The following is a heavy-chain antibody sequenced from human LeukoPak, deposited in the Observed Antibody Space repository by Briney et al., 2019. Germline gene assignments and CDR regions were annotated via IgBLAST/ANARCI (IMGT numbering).Heavy chain of an antibody. CDR3: ARDALLTGGQRYMDV. CDR1: GVSISSGGYY. D-gene: IGHD3-16*01. Sequence: SETLSLTCTVSGVSISSGGYYWSWLRQHPGKGLEWIGYIYYSGSTYYNPSLKSRVTISVDTSKNQFSLKLSSVTAADTAVYYCARDALLTGGQRYMDVWGKGTTVTVSS. J-gene: IGHJ6*03. CDR2: IYYSGST. V-gene: IGHV4-31*03.